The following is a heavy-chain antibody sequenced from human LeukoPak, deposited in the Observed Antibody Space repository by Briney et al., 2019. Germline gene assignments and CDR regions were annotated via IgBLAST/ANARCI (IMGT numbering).Heavy chain of an antibody. Sequence: SETLSLTCTVSGGSISSYYWSWIRQPPGKGLEWIGYIYYSGGTNYNPSLKSRVTISVDTSKNQFSLKLSSVTAADTAVYYCARDGYNNRAFDIWGQGTMVTVSS. CDR3: ARDGYNNRAFDI. CDR1: GGSISSYY. D-gene: IGHD5-24*01. V-gene: IGHV4-59*01. J-gene: IGHJ3*02. CDR2: IYYSGGT.